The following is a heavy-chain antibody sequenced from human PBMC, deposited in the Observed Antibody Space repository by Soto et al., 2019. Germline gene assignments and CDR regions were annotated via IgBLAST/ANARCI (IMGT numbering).Heavy chain of an antibody. Sequence: PSETLCLTYTVSGGSISSYYWSWIRQPPGKGLEWIGYIYYSGSTNYNPSLKSRVTISVDTSKNQFSLKLSSVTAADTAVYYCARRDPYYYYMDVWGKGTTVTVS. CDR1: GGSISSYY. CDR2: IYYSGST. V-gene: IGHV4-59*08. CDR3: ARRDPYYYYMDV. J-gene: IGHJ6*03.